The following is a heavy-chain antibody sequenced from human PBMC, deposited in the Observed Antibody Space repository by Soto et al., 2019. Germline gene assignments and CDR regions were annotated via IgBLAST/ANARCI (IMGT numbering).Heavy chain of an antibody. D-gene: IGHD4-17*01. CDR2: IYYSGST. CDR3: ARDPSYGDYAGGYNYYGMDV. Sequence: SETLSLTCTVSGGSISSGGYYWSWIRQHPGKGLEWIGYIYYSGSTYYNPSLKSRVTISVDTSKNQFSLKLSSVTAADTAVYYCARDPSYGDYAGGYNYYGMDVWGQRTTVTVSS. V-gene: IGHV4-31*03. CDR1: GGSISSGGYY. J-gene: IGHJ6*02.